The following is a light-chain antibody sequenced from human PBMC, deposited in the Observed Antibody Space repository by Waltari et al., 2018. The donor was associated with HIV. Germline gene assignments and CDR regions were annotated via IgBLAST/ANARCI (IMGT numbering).Light chain of an antibody. CDR2: DVS. V-gene: IGLV2-14*03. CDR3: ISYTSSSTLGV. Sequence: QSALTQPASVSGSPGQSITISCTGTSSDVGGYNYVSWYQQHPGKAPKLMIYDVSNRTSGVSNRFSGSKSGNTASLTISGLQADDEADYYCISYTSSSTLGVFGTGTKVTVL. CDR1: SSDVGGYNY. J-gene: IGLJ1*01.